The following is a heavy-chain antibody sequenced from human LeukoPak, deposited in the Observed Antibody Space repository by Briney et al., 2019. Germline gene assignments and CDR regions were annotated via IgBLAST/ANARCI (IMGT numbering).Heavy chain of an antibody. D-gene: IGHD5-24*01. Sequence: PSETLSLTCTVSGGSISSYYWSWIRQPPGKGLEWIGYIYYSGSTNYNPSLKSRVTISVDTSKNQFSLKLSSVTAADTAVYYCARRRMATISAFDIRGEGTMVTVSS. CDR3: ARRRMATISAFDI. J-gene: IGHJ3*02. CDR1: GGSISSYY. CDR2: IYYSGST. V-gene: IGHV4-59*08.